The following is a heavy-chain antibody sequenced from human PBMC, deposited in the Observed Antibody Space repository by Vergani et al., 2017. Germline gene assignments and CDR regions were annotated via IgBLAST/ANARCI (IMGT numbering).Heavy chain of an antibody. CDR2: IYAGDSDV. Sequence: EVQLVQSGAEVKKPGESLKISCQGSGYSITNYWIAWVRQRPGKGLEWMGIIYAGDSDVSYSPSFQGQVTMSVEQSLSTAYLQWSSLKASDTATYCCAKTHDFSSLYSSYNWFDPWGRGTQVTVS. CDR1: GYSITNYW. CDR3: AKTHDFSSLYSSYNWFDP. D-gene: IGHD3-3*01. J-gene: IGHJ5*02. V-gene: IGHV5-51*03.